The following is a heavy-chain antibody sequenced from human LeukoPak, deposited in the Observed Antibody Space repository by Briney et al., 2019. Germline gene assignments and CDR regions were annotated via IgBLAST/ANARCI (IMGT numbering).Heavy chain of an antibody. D-gene: IGHD3-9*01. Sequence: PGGSLRLSCAGSGFTFSNYWMHWVRQAPGKGLVWVSRINSDGSSTSYADSVKGRFTISRDNAKNTLYLQMNSLRAEDTAVYYCARGEGNYDILTGYYLPPFDYWGQGTLVTVSS. V-gene: IGHV3-74*01. CDR1: GFTFSNYW. CDR3: ARGEGNYDILTGYYLPPFDY. CDR2: INSDGSST. J-gene: IGHJ4*02.